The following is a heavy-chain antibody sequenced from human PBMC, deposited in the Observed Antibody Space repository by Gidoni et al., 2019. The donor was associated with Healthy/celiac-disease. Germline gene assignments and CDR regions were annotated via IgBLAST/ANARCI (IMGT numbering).Heavy chain of an antibody. CDR2: ISSSSSYI. V-gene: IGHV3-21*01. Sequence: EVQLVESGGGLVKPGGSLRLSCAASGFTFSSYSMNWVRQAPGKGLEWVSSISSSSSYIYYADSVKGRFSISRDNAKNSLYLQMNSLRAEDTAVYYCARDRIRDAFDIWGQGTMVTVSS. J-gene: IGHJ3*02. CDR1: GFTFSSYS. CDR3: ARDRIRDAFDI.